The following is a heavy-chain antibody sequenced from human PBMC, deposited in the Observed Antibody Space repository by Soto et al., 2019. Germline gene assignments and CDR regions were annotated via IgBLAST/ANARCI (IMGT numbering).Heavy chain of an antibody. J-gene: IGHJ3*02. CDR2: IVVGSGNT. CDR3: AATYYDYIWGSSYDAFDI. CDR1: GFTFTSSA. Sequence: SVKVSCKASGFTFTSSAMQWVRQARGQRLGWIGWIVVGSGNTNYAQKFQERVTITRDMSTSTAYMELSSLRSEDTAVYYCAATYYDYIWGSSYDAFDIWGQGTMVTVS. V-gene: IGHV1-58*02. D-gene: IGHD3-16*01.